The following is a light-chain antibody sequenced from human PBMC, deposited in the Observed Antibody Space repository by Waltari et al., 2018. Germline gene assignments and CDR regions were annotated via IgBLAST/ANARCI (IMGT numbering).Light chain of an antibody. J-gene: IGLJ3*02. V-gene: IGLV1-44*01. CDR3: AAWDDSLNGRV. CDR2: SNN. CDR1: SSNIGSNT. Sequence: QSVLTQPPSPSGTPGQRVTISCSGSSSNIGSNTVTWYQQLPGTAPNTLIYSNNQRPSGVPDRFSGSKSGTSASLAISGLQSEDEADYYCAAWDDSLNGRVFGGGTKLTVL.